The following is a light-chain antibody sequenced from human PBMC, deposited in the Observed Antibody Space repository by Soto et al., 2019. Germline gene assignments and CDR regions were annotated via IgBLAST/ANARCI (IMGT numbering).Light chain of an antibody. CDR1: QSVSNNA. V-gene: IGKV3-20*01. CDR3: QQSFSSPWT. J-gene: IGKJ1*01. CDR2: GAS. Sequence: EIVLTQSPGTLSLSPGERATLSCRASQSVSNNALAWYQQKPGQAPRLLIYGASNRATGIPDVFSGSGSGTDFTLTISRLEAEDFATYFCQQSFSSPWTFGQGTKVVIK.